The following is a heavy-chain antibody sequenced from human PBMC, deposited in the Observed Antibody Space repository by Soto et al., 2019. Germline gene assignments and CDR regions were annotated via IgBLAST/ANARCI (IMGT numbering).Heavy chain of an antibody. CDR3: AISQDRGGRTTFIY. CDR2: ISFDGTKK. Sequence: GGSLRLSCAASGFTFNIYALHWVRQAPGKGLEWVAVISFDGTKKYYSDSVKGRFTISRDNAENSPYLQMNSLRAEDTALYYCAISQDRGGRTTFIYWGQGTQVTVSS. D-gene: IGHD3-16*01. J-gene: IGHJ4*02. CDR1: GFTFNIYA. V-gene: IGHV3-30-3*01.